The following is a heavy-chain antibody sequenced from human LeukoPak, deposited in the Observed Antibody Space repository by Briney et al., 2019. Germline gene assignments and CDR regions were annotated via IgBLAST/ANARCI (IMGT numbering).Heavy chain of an antibody. CDR2: NNHGGLT. CDR1: GDSFKNYY. V-gene: IGHV4-34*01. J-gene: IGHJ5*02. D-gene: IGHD3-16*02. CDR3: ARARAFVWGSYRYIPYYFDP. Sequence: SETLSLTCAVYGDSFKNYYWTWIRQSPEKGLEWIGENNHGGLTSYNPSLESRLTLLVDTSKNQFSLNLRSVTAADTAVYFCARARAFVWGSYRYIPYYFDPWGQGTLVTVSS.